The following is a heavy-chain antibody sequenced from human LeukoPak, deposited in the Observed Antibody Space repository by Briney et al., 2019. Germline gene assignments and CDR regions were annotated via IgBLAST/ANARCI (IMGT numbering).Heavy chain of an antibody. CDR1: GFTFDDYA. CDR3: AREPGYYYGSGSQGYFDY. V-gene: IGHV3-9*01. Sequence: GRSLRLSCAASGFTFDDYAMHWVRRAPGKGLEWVSGISWNSGSIGYADSVKGRFTISRDNAKNSLYLQMNSLRAEDTAVYYCAREPGYYYGSGSQGYFDYWGQGTLVTVSS. J-gene: IGHJ4*02. CDR2: ISWNSGSI. D-gene: IGHD3-10*01.